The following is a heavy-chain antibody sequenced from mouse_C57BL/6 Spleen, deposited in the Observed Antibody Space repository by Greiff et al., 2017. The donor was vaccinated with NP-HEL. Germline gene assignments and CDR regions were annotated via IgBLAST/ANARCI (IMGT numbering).Heavy chain of an antibody. J-gene: IGHJ4*01. V-gene: IGHV5-17*01. CDR3: ARRRVYYYGSSPYYAVYY. CDR1: GFTFSDYG. Sequence: EVKLVESGGGLVKPGGSLKLSCAASGFTFSDYGMHWVHQAPEKGLEWVAYISSGSSTIYYADTVKGRFTISRDNAKNTLFRQMTILRSEDTAMFFCARRRVYYYGSSPYYAVYYWGQGTTVTVSS. CDR2: ISSGSSTI. D-gene: IGHD1-1*01.